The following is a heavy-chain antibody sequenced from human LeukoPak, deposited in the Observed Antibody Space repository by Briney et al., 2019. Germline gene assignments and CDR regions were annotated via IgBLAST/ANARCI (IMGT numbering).Heavy chain of an antibody. CDR3: AKSLDIVVVPAAYGDY. J-gene: IGHJ4*02. CDR2: IRYDGSNK. Sequence: GGSLRLSCAASGFTFSSYGMHWVRQAPGKGLEWVAFIRYDGSNKYYADSVKGRFTISRDNSKNTLYLQMNSLRAEDTAVYYCAKSLDIVVVPAAYGDYWGQGTLVTVSS. D-gene: IGHD2-2*03. V-gene: IGHV3-30*02. CDR1: GFTFSSYG.